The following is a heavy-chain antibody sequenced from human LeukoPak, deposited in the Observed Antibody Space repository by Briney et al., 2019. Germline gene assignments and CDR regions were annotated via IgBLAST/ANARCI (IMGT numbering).Heavy chain of an antibody. J-gene: IGHJ4*02. V-gene: IGHV3-21*01. D-gene: IGHD3-9*01. CDR2: ISSSSSYI. Sequence: GGSLRLSCAASGFTFSSYSMNWVRQAPGKGLEWVSSISSSSSYIYYADSVKGRFTISRDNAKNSLYLQMNSLRAEDTAVYYCARGGGYYDILTGSIDYWGQGTLVTVSS. CDR1: GFTFSSYS. CDR3: ARGGGYYDILTGSIDY.